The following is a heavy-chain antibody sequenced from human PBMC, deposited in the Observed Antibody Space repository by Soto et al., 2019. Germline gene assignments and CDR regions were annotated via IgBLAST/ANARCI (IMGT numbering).Heavy chain of an antibody. CDR1: GYTFTSYG. CDR3: ARDGETVAALYVTRYDYYGMDV. V-gene: IGHV1-18*04. Sequence: QVQLVQSGAEVKKPGASVKVYCKASGYTFTSYGITWVRQAPGQGLEWRGWISAYNGNTNYAQQLQGRVTMTTDTSTSTSYMELRSLRPDATAVYYCARDGETVAALYVTRYDYYGMDVWGQGTTVTVSS. D-gene: IGHD6-19*01. CDR2: ISAYNGNT. J-gene: IGHJ6*02.